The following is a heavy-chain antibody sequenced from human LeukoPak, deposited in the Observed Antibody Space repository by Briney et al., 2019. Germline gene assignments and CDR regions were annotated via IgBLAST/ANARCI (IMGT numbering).Heavy chain of an antibody. CDR2: INANSGGT. D-gene: IGHD2-15*01. Sequence: ASVKVSCKASGYTFTGYYMHWVRQAPGQGLEWMGWINANSGGTNYAQKFQGRVTMTRDTSISTAYMELSWLRSDDTAVYYCATLPIVVTSARIWGQGTSVTVS. CDR1: GYTFTGYY. V-gene: IGHV1-2*02. CDR3: ATLPIVVTSARI. J-gene: IGHJ6*02.